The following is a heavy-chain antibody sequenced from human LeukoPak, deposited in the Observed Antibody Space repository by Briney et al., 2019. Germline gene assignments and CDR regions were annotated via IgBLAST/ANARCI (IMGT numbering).Heavy chain of an antibody. V-gene: IGHV1-2*02. CDR2: ISPNSGGT. D-gene: IGHD2-2*01. J-gene: IGHJ4*02. CDR1: GYTFTGYY. Sequence: GASVKVSCKASGYTFTGYYIHWVRQAPGQGLEWMGWISPNSGGTNYAQEFQGRVTMTRDTSISTAYMELSGLRSDDSAVYYCARGKYRLLFGDYWGQGALVTVS. CDR3: ARGKYRLLFGDY.